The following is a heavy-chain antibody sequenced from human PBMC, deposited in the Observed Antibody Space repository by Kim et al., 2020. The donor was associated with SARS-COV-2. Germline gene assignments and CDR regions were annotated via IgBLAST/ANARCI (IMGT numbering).Heavy chain of an antibody. D-gene: IGHD3-10*01. V-gene: IGHV3-7*01. J-gene: IGHJ4*02. CDR3: ARDIAMVDY. Sequence: SEKYYVDSVKGRFTISRDNAKNSLYLQMSSLRAEDTAVYYCARDIAMVDYWGQGTLVIVSS. CDR2: SEK.